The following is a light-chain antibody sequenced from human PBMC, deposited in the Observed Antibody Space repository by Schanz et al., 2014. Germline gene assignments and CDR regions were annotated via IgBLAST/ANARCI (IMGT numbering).Light chain of an antibody. J-gene: IGKJ2*01. CDR3: QQYGLAPYT. CDR1: QSVAGDH. V-gene: IGKV3-20*01. Sequence: EIVMTQSPGTLSLSPGDVATLYCRASQSVAGDHLAWYFQRPGQAPILLISGASNRATGIPPKFRGSGSGTDFTLTITSLEPDDFGVFYCQQYGLAPYTFGRGTRLELK. CDR2: GAS.